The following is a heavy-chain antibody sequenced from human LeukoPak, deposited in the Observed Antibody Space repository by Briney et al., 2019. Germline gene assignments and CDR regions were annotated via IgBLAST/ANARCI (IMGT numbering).Heavy chain of an antibody. Sequence: PSQTLSLTCTASAGSISSYFWSWIRQPAGKGLEWIGRIYTSGSTNYNPSLKSRVTISVDTSKTQFSLKLTSVTAADTAVYYCARGKGQLDLWGQGTLVTVPS. D-gene: IGHD5-24*01. CDR2: IYTSGST. J-gene: IGHJ5*02. V-gene: IGHV4-4*07. CDR1: AGSISSYF. CDR3: ARGKGQLDL.